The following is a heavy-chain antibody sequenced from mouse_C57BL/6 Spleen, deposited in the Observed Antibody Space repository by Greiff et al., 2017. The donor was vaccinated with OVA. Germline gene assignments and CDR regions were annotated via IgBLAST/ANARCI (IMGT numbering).Heavy chain of an antibody. CDR2: IYPGSGST. V-gene: IGHV1-55*01. Sequence: QVQLQQPGAELVKPGASVKMSCKASGYTFTSYWITWVKQRPGQGLEWIGDIYPGSGSTNYNEKFKSKATLTVDTSSSTAYMQLSSLTSEDSAVYYCARGTTVVATGDWYFGVWGTGTTVTVSS. J-gene: IGHJ1*03. D-gene: IGHD1-1*01. CDR3: ARGTTVVATGDWYFGV. CDR1: GYTFTSYW.